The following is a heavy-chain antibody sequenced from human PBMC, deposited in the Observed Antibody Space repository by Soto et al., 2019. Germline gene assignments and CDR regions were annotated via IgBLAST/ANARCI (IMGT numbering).Heavy chain of an antibody. Sequence: QVQLVESGGGVVQPGRSLRLSCAASGFTFSDYAIHWVRQAPGKGLEWVAVISHDGSNKYYSDSVKGRFTMSRDNSKSTLYLEMNSLRVEDTAVYYCAKDSLRLRGGTFEYWGQGTLVTVSS. J-gene: IGHJ4*02. CDR2: ISHDGSNK. D-gene: IGHD2-15*01. V-gene: IGHV3-30*04. CDR3: AKDSLRLRGGTFEY. CDR1: GFTFSDYA.